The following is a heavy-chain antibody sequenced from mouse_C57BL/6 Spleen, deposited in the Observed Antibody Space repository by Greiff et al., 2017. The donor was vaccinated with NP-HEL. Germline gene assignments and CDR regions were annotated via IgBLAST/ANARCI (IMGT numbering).Heavy chain of an antibody. V-gene: IGHV1-50*01. CDR1: GYTFTSYW. D-gene: IGHD2-4*01. Sequence: QVQLQQPGAELVKPGASVKLSCKASGYTFTSYWMQWVKQRPGQGLEWIGEIDPSDSYTNYNQKFKGKATLTVDTSSSTAYMQLSSLTSEDSAVYYCARRLYDYPMDNGGQGTSVTVSS. CDR3: ARRLYDYPMDN. J-gene: IGHJ4*01. CDR2: IDPSDSYT.